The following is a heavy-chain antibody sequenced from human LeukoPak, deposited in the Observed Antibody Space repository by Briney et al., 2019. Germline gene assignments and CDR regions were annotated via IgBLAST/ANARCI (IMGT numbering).Heavy chain of an antibody. D-gene: IGHD5-12*01. Sequence: GGSLRLSCAASAFTFSSFGMYWVRQAPGQGLVWISYISGSGSTIYYADSVKGRFTISRDNARNLVYLQMSSLRAEDTAVYFCARGLDILATIVGWGQGTLVTVSS. CDR2: ISGSGSTI. CDR3: ARGLDILATIVG. V-gene: IGHV3-48*01. J-gene: IGHJ4*02. CDR1: AFTFSSFG.